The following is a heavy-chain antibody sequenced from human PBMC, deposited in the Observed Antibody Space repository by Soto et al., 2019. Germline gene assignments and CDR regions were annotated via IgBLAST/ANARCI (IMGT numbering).Heavy chain of an antibody. CDR1: GFSFGSYG. J-gene: IGHJ4*02. Sequence: GGSLRLSCAASGFSFGSYGMHWVRQAPGEGLEWVAVISFDGSNKYYADSVKGRFTISRDNSKNTLYLQMNSLRADDTAVYYCAKDSSGYDFTYFDYWGQGALVTVSS. D-gene: IGHD5-12*01. CDR3: AKDSSGYDFTYFDY. CDR2: ISFDGSNK. V-gene: IGHV3-30*18.